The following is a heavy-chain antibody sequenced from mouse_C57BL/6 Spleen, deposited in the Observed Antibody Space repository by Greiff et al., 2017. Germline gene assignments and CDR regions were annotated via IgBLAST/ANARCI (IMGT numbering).Heavy chain of an antibody. CDR1: GFTFSSYG. CDR3: ARPPHYYGSSYEFAY. Sequence: VHVKQSGGDLVKPGGSLKLSCAASGFTFSSYGMSWVRQTPAKRLEWVATICSGGSYPYYPDRVTGRFPFPRDKAKNTLYLQMSSLKSEDTAMYYWARPPHYYGSSYEFAYWGQGTLVTVSA. V-gene: IGHV5-6*01. D-gene: IGHD1-1*01. J-gene: IGHJ3*01. CDR2: ICSGGSYP.